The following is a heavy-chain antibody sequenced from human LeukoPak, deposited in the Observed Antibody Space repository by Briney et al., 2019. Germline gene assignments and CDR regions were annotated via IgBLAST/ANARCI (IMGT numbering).Heavy chain of an antibody. J-gene: IGHJ3*02. CDR3: AGDHAEQWLTPDGAFDI. D-gene: IGHD6-19*01. CDR2: ISSSCSTI. V-gene: IGHV3-11*01. CDR1: GVTFSDYH. Sequence: PAGTLSLTCTVSGVTFSDYHMNWICHAPPHGMDLVSYISSSCSTIYYADPAKGRFTISRDNAKNTQDPQMNSLIADATAAVYCAGDHAEQWLTPDGAFDIWGQGKRVIVSA.